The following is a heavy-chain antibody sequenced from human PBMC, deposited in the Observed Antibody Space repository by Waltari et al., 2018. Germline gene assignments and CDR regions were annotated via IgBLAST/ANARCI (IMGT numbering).Heavy chain of an antibody. V-gene: IGHV1-46*01. J-gene: IGHJ4*02. CDR1: GYTFTSYY. Sequence: KPGASVKVSCKASGYTFTSYYMHWVRQAPGQGLEWMGIIKPSGGNTSYAQKFQGRVTMTRDTSTSTVYMELSSLRSEDTAVYYCARGGEMATIMDYWGQGTLVTVSS. D-gene: IGHD5-12*01. CDR3: ARGGEMATIMDY. CDR2: IKPSGGNT.